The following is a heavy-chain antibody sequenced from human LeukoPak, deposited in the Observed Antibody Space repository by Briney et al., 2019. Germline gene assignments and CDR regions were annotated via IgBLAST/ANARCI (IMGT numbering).Heavy chain of an antibody. Sequence: ASVKVSCKASGYTFTVYYIHWVRQAPGQGLEWMGWINPKSGGTNYAQKFQGRVTMTRDTSISTAYMELSRLRSDDTALYYCARSDYYYYYHMDAWGKGTTVTVSS. CDR2: INPKSGGT. J-gene: IGHJ6*03. CDR1: GYTFTVYY. CDR3: ARSDYYYYYHMDA. V-gene: IGHV1-2*02.